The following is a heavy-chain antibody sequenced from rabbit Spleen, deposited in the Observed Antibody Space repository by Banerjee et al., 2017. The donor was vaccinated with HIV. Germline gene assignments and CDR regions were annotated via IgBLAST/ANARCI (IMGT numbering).Heavy chain of an antibody. J-gene: IGHJ4*01. V-gene: IGHV1S40*01. CDR1: GFSFGSVSW. CDR2: IYAGSTGTT. Sequence: QSLEESGGDLVKPGASLTLTCTASGFSFGSVSWIYWVRQAPGKGLEWIGTIYAGSTGTTDYATWAKGRFTISKSSSTTVTPQMTSLTAADTATYFCARNFDLWGPGTLVTVS. CDR3: ARNFDL.